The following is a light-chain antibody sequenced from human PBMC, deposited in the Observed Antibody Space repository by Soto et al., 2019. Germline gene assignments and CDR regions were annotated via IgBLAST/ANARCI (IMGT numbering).Light chain of an antibody. V-gene: IGLV2-14*01. CDR1: SSDVGGYNY. CDR2: QVT. CDR3: SSYTTNSTYV. Sequence: QSVLTQPASVSGSPGQSITIACTGTSSDVGGYNYVSWYQHHPGKVPKLMIFQVTKRPSGVSDRFYGSKSGITASLTISGLQAEDEGDYFCSSYTTNSTYVLGTGTKLTVL. J-gene: IGLJ1*01.